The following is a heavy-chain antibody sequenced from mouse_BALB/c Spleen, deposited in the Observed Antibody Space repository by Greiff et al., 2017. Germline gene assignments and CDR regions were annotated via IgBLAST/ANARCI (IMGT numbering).Heavy chain of an antibody. D-gene: IGHD4-1*01. CDR2: ISSGSSTI. Sequence: EVQLVESGGGLVQPGGSRKLSCAASGFTFSSFGMHWVRQAPEKGLEWVAYISSGSSTIYYADTVKGRFTISRDNPKNTLFLQMTSLRSEDTAMYYCARSKGTSLTGYAMDYWGQGTSVTVSS. J-gene: IGHJ4*01. CDR3: ARSKGTSLTGYAMDY. V-gene: IGHV5-17*02. CDR1: GFTFSSFG.